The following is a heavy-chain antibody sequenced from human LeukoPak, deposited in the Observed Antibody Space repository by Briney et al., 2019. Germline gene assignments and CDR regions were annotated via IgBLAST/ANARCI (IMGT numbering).Heavy chain of an antibody. CDR3: AKRSKGGDSTGYYYCFDL. V-gene: IGHV3-74*01. J-gene: IGHJ2*01. Sequence: GGSLRLSCAASGFTFSSYWMHWVRQAPGKGLVWVSLISGDGSTTIYADSVKGRFTISRDNAKNTLFLQMNSLRAEDTAVYYCAKRSKGGDSTGYYYCFDLWGRGTLVTVSS. D-gene: IGHD3-22*01. CDR1: GFTFSSYW. CDR2: ISGDGSTT.